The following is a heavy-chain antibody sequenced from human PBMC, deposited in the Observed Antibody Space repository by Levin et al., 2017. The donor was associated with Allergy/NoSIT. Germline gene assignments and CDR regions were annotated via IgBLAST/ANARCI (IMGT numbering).Heavy chain of an antibody. D-gene: IGHD2-2*01. CDR1: GGSISSYY. Sequence: SETLSLTCTVSGGSISSYYWSWIRQPAGKGLEWIGRIYTSGSTNYNPSLKSRVTMSVDTSKNQFSLKLSSVTAADTAVYYRARDRTGVVVVPAAIGWWFDPWGQGTLVTVSS. J-gene: IGHJ5*02. V-gene: IGHV4-4*07. CDR2: IYTSGST. CDR3: ARDRTGVVVVPAAIGWWFDP.